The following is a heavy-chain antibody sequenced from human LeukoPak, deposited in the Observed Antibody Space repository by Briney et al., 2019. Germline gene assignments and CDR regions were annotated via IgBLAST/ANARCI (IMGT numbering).Heavy chain of an antibody. V-gene: IGHV3-74*01. CDR1: GFTFSTYW. J-gene: IGHJ4*02. CDR3: ATDVPAVTIFGY. Sequence: GGSLRLSCAASGFTFSTYWMHWVRQAPGTGMVWVSLINSDGSSTNYADSVKGRFTISRDNAKNTLYLQMNSLRAEDTAVYYCATDVPAVTIFGYWGQGTLVTVSS. D-gene: IGHD2-2*01. CDR2: INSDGSST.